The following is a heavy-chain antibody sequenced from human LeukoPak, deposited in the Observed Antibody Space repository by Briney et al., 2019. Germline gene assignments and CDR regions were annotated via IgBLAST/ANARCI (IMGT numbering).Heavy chain of an antibody. Sequence: SETLSLTCTVSGGSISSGSYYWSWIRQPAGKGLEWIGRIYTSGSTNYNPSLKSRVTISVDRSKNQFSLKLSSVTAADTAVYYCAREAHAPNGESAFDYWGQGTLVTVSS. V-gene: IGHV4-61*02. CDR1: GGSISSGSYY. J-gene: IGHJ4*02. CDR3: AREAHAPNGESAFDY. D-gene: IGHD2-8*01. CDR2: IYTSGST.